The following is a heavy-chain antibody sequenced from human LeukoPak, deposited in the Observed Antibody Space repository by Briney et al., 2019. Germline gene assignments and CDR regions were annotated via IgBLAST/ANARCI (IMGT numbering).Heavy chain of an antibody. Sequence: SETLSLTCTVSGGSISSYYWSWIRQSPGKGLEWIGYIYYSGSTNYNPSLKSRVTLSVDTSKNQFSPKLSSVTAADTAVYYCARGAYSSSWNYYYYYGMDVWGQGTTVTVSS. CDR1: GGSISSYY. CDR3: ARGAYSSSWNYYYYYGMDV. CDR2: IYYSGST. V-gene: IGHV4-59*08. D-gene: IGHD6-13*01. J-gene: IGHJ6*02.